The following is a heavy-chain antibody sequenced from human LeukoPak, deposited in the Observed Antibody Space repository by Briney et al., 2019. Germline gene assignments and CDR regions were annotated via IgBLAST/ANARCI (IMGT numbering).Heavy chain of an antibody. D-gene: IGHD3-16*02. V-gene: IGHV3-15*01. J-gene: IGHJ6*03. Sequence: PGGSLRLSCAASGFSFSTAWMVWVRQTPGQGLEWVGRIKANIDGGTTDFAAPVKGRFTISRDDAKNSLYLQMNSLRAEDTAVYYCASPPGPYYVWGSYRYYYMDVWGKGTTVTVSS. CDR1: GFSFSTAW. CDR3: ASPPGPYYVWGSYRYYYMDV. CDR2: IKANIDGGTT.